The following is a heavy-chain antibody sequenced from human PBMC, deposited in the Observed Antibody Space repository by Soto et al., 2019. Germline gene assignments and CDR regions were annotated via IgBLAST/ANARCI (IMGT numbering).Heavy chain of an antibody. CDR2: VNPDNHNT. J-gene: IGHJ4*02. CDR1: GYRFPSYG. Sequence: ASVKVSCKVSGYRFPSYGINWVRQAPGQGLEWVGWVNPDNHNTNYAQNFQHRVSLTTDTSANTAFLELRGLRSDDTAVYYCARVRFGDPFDYWGQGTLVTVSS. V-gene: IGHV1-18*01. CDR3: ARVRFGDPFDY. D-gene: IGHD3-10*01.